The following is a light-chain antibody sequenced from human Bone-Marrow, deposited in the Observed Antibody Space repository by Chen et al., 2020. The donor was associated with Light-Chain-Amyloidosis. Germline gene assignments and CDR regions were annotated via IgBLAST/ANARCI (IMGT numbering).Light chain of an antibody. Sequence: SYVLTQPSSVSVAPGQTATIACGGNNIVSTSVHWYQHTPGQAPLLVVYDDSDRPSGIPERLSGSNSGNTATLTISRVEAGDEADYYCQVWDRSSDRPVFGGGTKLTVL. J-gene: IGLJ3*02. CDR3: QVWDRSSDRPV. CDR2: DDS. V-gene: IGLV3-21*02. CDR1: NIVSTS.